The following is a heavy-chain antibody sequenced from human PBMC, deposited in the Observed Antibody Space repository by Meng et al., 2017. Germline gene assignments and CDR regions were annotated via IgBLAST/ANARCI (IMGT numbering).Heavy chain of an antibody. V-gene: IGHV3-7*01. CDR3: AREEKGDYDY. D-gene: IGHD2-21*01. J-gene: IGHJ4*02. CDR1: GFTFSSYW. CDR2: IKQDGSEK. Sequence: GESLKISCAASGFTFSSYWMSWVRQAPGKGLEWVANIKQDGSEKYYVDSVKGRFTISRDNAKNSLYLQMNSLRTEDTAVYYCAREEKGDYDYLGQGTLVTVSS.